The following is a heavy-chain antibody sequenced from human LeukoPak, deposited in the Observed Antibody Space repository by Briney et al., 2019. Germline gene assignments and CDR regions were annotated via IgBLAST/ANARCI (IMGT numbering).Heavy chain of an antibody. CDR2: INQDGSEK. CDR1: KFTFSVYW. J-gene: IGHJ4*02. CDR3: ARSHRSFASGSGDY. V-gene: IGHV3-7*05. Sequence: GGSLRLSCAASKFTFSVYWMSWVLQAPGKGLEWLANINQDGSEKYYVDSVKGRFSISRDNAKNSLFLQMNSLRDEDTAVYFCARSHRSFASGSGDYWGQGTLVTVSS. D-gene: IGHD3-10*01.